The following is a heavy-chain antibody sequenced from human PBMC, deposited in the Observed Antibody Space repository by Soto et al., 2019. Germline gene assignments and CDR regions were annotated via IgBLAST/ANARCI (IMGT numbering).Heavy chain of an antibody. J-gene: IGHJ5*02. Sequence: QVQLQESGPGLVEPSWTLSLTCAVSSGNISSSSWWTWVRQPRGKGLEWIAEIDQSGSPNYNPSPWTRSIKSVDKTKSQNSLKLRSLTAAATGIYDCAGLGMVAAYREFDLWGKGTRVTVSS. CDR3: AGLGMVAAYREFDL. CDR1: SGNISSSSW. CDR2: IDQSGSP. V-gene: IGHV4-4*02. D-gene: IGHD2-15*01.